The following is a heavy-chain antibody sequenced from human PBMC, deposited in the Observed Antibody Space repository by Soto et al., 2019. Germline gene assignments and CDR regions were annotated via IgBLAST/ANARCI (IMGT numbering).Heavy chain of an antibody. J-gene: IGHJ4*02. CDR2: MNPNSGNT. CDR1: GYTFTSYD. Sequence: QVQLVQSGAEVKKPGASVKVSCKASGYTFTSYDINWLRQATGQGHEWMGWMNPNSGNTGYAQKFQGRVTMTRNNSVSTAYMKLNSLRSEDTAVYYCAREKGGGSDLDYWGQGTLVTVSS. CDR3: AREKGGGSDLDY. V-gene: IGHV1-8*01. D-gene: IGHD1-26*01.